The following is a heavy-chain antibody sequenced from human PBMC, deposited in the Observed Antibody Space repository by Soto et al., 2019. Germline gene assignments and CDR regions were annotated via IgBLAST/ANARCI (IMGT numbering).Heavy chain of an antibody. J-gene: IGHJ4*01. CDR2: IYYSGST. V-gene: IGHV4-59*08. CDR1: GGSISSYY. D-gene: IGHD6-6*01. CDR3: GRSTIAPHLFMYPFDY. Sequence: SETLSLTCTVSGGSISSYYWSWIRQPPGKGLEWIGYIYYSGSTNYNPSLKSRVTISVDTSNNQFSLKLSSVTAADTAVYYCGRSTIAPHLFMYPFDYWGQGTLVTVSS.